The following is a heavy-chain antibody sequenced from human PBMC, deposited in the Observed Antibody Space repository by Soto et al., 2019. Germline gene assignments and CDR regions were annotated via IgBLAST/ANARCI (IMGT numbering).Heavy chain of an antibody. D-gene: IGHD4-17*01. CDR1: GFTFFAYW. Sequence: EVQLVESGGGLVQPGGSLRLSCAASGFTFFAYWIHWVRQVPGKGLVWVSRINSDGSHTSYADSVRGRLTISRDNSKNTVYLQMNSLTAEDTAVYYWAKEGDYGDYAGENWFDSWGQGSLVTVSS. V-gene: IGHV3-74*01. J-gene: IGHJ5*01. CDR3: AKEGDYGDYAGENWFDS. CDR2: INSDGSHT.